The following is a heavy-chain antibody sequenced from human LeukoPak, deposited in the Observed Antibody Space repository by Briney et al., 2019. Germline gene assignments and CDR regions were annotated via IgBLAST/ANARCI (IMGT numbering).Heavy chain of an antibody. CDR1: GFTFNDYY. Sequence: AGSLRLSCAASGFTFNDYYMSWLRQAPGKGLEWLSYINIGGTNTHYADSVKGRFTISRDNAKKSLYLEMNNLRAEDTAVYYCATDGAGFDTWGQGVLVTVSS. J-gene: IGHJ5*02. V-gene: IGHV3-11*01. CDR2: INIGGTNT. CDR3: ATDGAGFDT.